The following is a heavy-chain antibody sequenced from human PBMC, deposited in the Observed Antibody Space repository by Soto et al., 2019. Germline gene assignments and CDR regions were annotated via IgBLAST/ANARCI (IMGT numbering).Heavy chain of an antibody. CDR1: GGSISSYY. J-gene: IGHJ4*02. CDR3: ARRYGYSFDY. V-gene: IGHV4-59*08. CDR2: IYYSGST. D-gene: IGHD1-1*01. Sequence: QVQLQESGPGLVKPSETLSLTCTVSGGSISSYYWSWIRQPPGKGLEWIGYIYYSGSTNYNPSLIRRVTISVDTSKNQFSLKLSSVTAADTAVYYCARRYGYSFDYWGQGTLVTVSS.